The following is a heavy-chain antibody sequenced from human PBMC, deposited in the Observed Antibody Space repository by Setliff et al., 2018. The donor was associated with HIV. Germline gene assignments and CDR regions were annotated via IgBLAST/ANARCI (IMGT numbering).Heavy chain of an antibody. CDR2: VSYGGNT. Sequence: KSSETLSLTCTVCGASVVNSGSYWGWIRQPPGKRPEWIGFVSYGGNTSYNPSLKTRVTISLDRSKNQFLLQLKSVSAADSAFYYCANMHRGVVAGDWFDPWGQGMRVTVSS. D-gene: IGHD3-10*01. J-gene: IGHJ5*02. CDR3: ANMHRGVVAGDWFDP. CDR1: GASVVNSGSY. V-gene: IGHV4-39*06.